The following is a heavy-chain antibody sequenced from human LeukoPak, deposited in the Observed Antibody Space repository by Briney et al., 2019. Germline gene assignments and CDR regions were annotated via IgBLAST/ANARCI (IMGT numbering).Heavy chain of an antibody. CDR2: IFPSGGEI. Sequence: GGSLRLSCAASGFTFSTFAMIWVRQPPGKGLEWVSSIFPSGGEIHYADSVRGRFTISRDNSKNTLYLQMNSLRTEDTAVYYCAKAESYYDSSGYYYGEYFQHWGRGTLVTVSS. J-gene: IGHJ1*01. CDR1: GFTFSTFA. D-gene: IGHD3-22*01. V-gene: IGHV3-23*01. CDR3: AKAESYYDSSGYYYGEYFQH.